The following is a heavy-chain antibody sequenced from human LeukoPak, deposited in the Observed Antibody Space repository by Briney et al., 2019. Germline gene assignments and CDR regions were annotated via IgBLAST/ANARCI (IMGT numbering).Heavy chain of an antibody. D-gene: IGHD2-2*01. CDR2: INHSGST. J-gene: IGHJ3*02. V-gene: IGHV4-34*01. CDR1: GGSFSGYY. Sequence: SEPLSLTCAVYGGSFSGYYWSWIRQPPGKGLEWIGEINHSGSTNYNRSLKSRVTISVDTSKNQFSLQLSSVTAADTAVYYCARAGGEDIVVVPAAHPGVRGAFDIWGQGTMVTVSS. CDR3: ARAGGEDIVVVPAAHPGVRGAFDI.